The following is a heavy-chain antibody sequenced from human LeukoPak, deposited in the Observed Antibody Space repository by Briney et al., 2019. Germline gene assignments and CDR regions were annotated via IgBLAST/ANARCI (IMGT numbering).Heavy chain of an antibody. D-gene: IGHD1-14*01. V-gene: IGHV4-59*01. CDR1: GGAISSYY. Sequence: SETLSLTCTVSGGAISSYYWNWIRQPPGKGLEWIGYIYNRGSTTYNPSLKSRVTISSDTAKNQFSLKLISVTAADTAVYDCAREPDTAGYNWFDPWGQGTLVTVSS. CDR2: IYNRGST. J-gene: IGHJ5*02. CDR3: AREPDTAGYNWFDP.